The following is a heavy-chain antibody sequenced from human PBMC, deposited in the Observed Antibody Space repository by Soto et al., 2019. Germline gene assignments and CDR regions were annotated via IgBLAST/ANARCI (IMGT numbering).Heavy chain of an antibody. D-gene: IGHD2-15*01. CDR3: ARPGYCSGGSCKHPFDY. CDR1: GYSFTSYW. V-gene: IGHV5-51*01. Sequence: EALKISCKGSGYSFTSYWIGWVRQMPGKGLEWMGIIYPGDSDTRYSPSFQGQVTISADKSISTAYLQWSSLKASDTAMYYCARPGYCSGGSCKHPFDYWGQGTLVTVSS. CDR2: IYPGDSDT. J-gene: IGHJ4*02.